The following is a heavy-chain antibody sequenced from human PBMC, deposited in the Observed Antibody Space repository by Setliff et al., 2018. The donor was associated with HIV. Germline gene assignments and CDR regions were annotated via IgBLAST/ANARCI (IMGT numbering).Heavy chain of an antibody. D-gene: IGHD3-10*01. CDR2: IYNSGTT. CDR1: GGSFSSYY. J-gene: IGHJ5*02. Sequence: SETLSLTCTISGGSFSSYYWSWIRQPAGRGLEWIGRIYNSGTTNYNPSLKSRVTMSIDTSKNHFSLKLTSVTAADTAVYYCARDRHSSGLGSYGPWGPGTLVTVSS. CDR3: ARDRHSSGLGSYGP. V-gene: IGHV4-4*07.